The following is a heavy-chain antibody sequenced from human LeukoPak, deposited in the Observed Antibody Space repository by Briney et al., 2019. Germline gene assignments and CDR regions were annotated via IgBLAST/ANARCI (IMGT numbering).Heavy chain of an antibody. D-gene: IGHD2-2*01. CDR2: ISSSSGTI. Sequence: PGGSVRVSCAASGFTFSSYSMNWVRQAPGQGLEWVSYISSSSGTIYYADSEKGRFTISRDNAKNSLYLQMNSLRAEDTAVYYCTRDALYCRSTSCYDYWGQGNLVTASS. CDR1: GFTFSSYS. J-gene: IGHJ4*02. V-gene: IGHV3-48*04. CDR3: TRDALYCRSTSCYDY.